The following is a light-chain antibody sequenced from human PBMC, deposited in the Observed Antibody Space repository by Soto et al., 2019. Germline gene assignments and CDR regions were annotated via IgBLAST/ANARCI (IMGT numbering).Light chain of an antibody. Sequence: QSALTQPASVSGSPGQSITISCTGTSSDVGGNNFVSWYQQHPGKAPKLLIYGVSNRPSGVSNRFSGFKSGTTASLTISGLQDEDDGDYYCSSYTNAYIWVFGGGTKLTVL. J-gene: IGLJ3*02. CDR2: GVS. V-gene: IGLV2-14*01. CDR3: SSYTNAYIWV. CDR1: SSDVGGNNF.